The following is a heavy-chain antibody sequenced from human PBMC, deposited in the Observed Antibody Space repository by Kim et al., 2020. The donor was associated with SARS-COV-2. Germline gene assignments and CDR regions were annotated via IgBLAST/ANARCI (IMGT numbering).Heavy chain of an antibody. V-gene: IGHV4-39*07. CDR3: ARGRNDIIRLDV. J-gene: IGHJ6*02. Sequence: SETLSLTCTASGGSISRSGNYWGWIRQPPGKDLEWIGSIYSSGNMYYNSSLKSRVTISIDTSNNQFSLKLSSVTAADTAVYYCARGRNDIIRLDVWGQGTTVTVSS. CDR2: IYSSGNM. CDR1: GGSISRSGNY.